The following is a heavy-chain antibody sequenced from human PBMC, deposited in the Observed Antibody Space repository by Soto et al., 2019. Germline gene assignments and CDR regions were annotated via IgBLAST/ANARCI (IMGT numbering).Heavy chain of an antibody. Sequence: PGGSLILSCAASGFTFDDYAMHWVRQAPGKGLEWVSGISWNSGSIGYADSVKGRFTISRDNAKNSLYLQMNSLRAEDTALYCCAKACGFSGWQHPFDDWGQGTLVTV. CDR1: GFTFDDYA. D-gene: IGHD6-19*01. J-gene: IGHJ4*02. CDR2: ISWNSGSI. CDR3: AKACGFSGWQHPFDD. V-gene: IGHV3-9*01.